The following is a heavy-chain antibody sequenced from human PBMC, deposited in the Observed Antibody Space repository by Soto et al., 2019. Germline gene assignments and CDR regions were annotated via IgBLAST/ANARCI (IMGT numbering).Heavy chain of an antibody. V-gene: IGHV3-30*18. Sequence: GGSLRLSCAASGFTFSSYGMHWVRQAPGKGLEWVAVISYDGSNKYYADSVKGRFTISSDNSKNTLYLQMNSLRAEDTAVYYCAKDQLVRGVITYYFDYWGQGT. CDR3: AKDQLVRGVITYYFDY. CDR2: ISYDGSNK. J-gene: IGHJ4*02. CDR1: GFTFSSYG. D-gene: IGHD3-10*01.